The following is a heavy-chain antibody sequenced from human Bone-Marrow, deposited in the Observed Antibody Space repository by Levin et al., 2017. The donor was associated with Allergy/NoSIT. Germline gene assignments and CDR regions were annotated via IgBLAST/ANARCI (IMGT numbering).Heavy chain of an antibody. D-gene: IGHD3-16*01. V-gene: IGHV3-23*01. CDR3: ARHLRIMITFGGVHYGMDV. CDR1: GFTFSSYA. Sequence: GESLKISCAASGFTFSSYAMSWVRQAPGKGLEWVSAISGSGGSTYYADSVKGRFTISRDNSKNTLYLQMNSLRAEDTAVYYCARHLRIMITFGGVHYGMDVWGQGTTVTVSS. CDR2: ISGSGGST. J-gene: IGHJ6*02.